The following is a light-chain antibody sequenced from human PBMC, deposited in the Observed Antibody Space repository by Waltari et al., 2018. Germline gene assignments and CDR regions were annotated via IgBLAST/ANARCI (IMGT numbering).Light chain of an antibody. Sequence: ELVLTQSPGTLSLSPGERATLSCRASQSVSKYLAWYQQRPGQAPRLLIYAASTRSTGSPDRFSGSGYGTDFSLIISRLEPEDFAVYYCQNHERLPATFGQGTKVEIK. V-gene: IGKV3-20*01. CDR3: QNHERLPAT. CDR1: QSVSKY. CDR2: AAS. J-gene: IGKJ1*01.